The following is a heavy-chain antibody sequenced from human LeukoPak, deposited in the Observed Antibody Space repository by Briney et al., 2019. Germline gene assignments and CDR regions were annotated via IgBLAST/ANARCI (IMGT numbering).Heavy chain of an antibody. D-gene: IGHD6-19*01. Sequence: ASVKVSCKASGYTLTGYYMHWVRQAPGQGLEWMGWINPNSGGTNYAQKFQGRVTMTRDTSISTAYMELSRLRSDDTAVYYCASNHEFSGWYHYWGQGTLVTVSS. V-gene: IGHV1-2*02. J-gene: IGHJ4*02. CDR3: ASNHEFSGWYHY. CDR1: GYTLTGYY. CDR2: INPNSGGT.